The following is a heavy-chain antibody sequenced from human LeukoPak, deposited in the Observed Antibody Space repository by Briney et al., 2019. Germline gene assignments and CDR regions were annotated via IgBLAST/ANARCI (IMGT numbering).Heavy chain of an antibody. CDR1: GFTFSSYG. V-gene: IGHV3-30*18. Sequence: GRSLRLSCAASGFTFSSYGMHWVRQAPGKGLEWVAVIWYDGSNKYYADSVKGRFTISRDNSKDTLYLQMNSLTTEDTAFYYCVKDIDTVGTNAFDIWGQGTMVTVSS. D-gene: IGHD2-8*02. CDR3: VKDIDTVGTNAFDI. J-gene: IGHJ3*02. CDR2: IWYDGSNK.